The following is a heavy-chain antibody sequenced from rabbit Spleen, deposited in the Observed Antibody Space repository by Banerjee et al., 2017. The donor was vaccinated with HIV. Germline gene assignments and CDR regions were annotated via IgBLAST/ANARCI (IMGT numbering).Heavy chain of an antibody. J-gene: IGHJ4*01. CDR1: GFSFSSGYD. Sequence: QEQLVESGGGLVKPGASLTLICTASGFSFSSGYDISWVRQAPGKGLEWIGFIYTGNGKNYYASWAKGRFTISKTSSTTVFLQMTSLTAADTATYFCTRDDGSGHYIDGYFNLWGQGTLVTVS. CDR3: TRDDGSGHYIDGYFNL. CDR2: IYTGNGKN. D-gene: IGHD1-1*01. V-gene: IGHV1S45*01.